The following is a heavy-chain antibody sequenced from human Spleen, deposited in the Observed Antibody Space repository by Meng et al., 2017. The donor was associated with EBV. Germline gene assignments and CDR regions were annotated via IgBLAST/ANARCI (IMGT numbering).Heavy chain of an antibody. CDR3: ARDQSGLSGFGP. D-gene: IGHD5-12*01. CDR2: IYHSGST. V-gene: IGHV4-4*02. J-gene: IGHJ5*02. Sequence: QGQLLESAPGLVRPSGTLSLTCAVSGGSITSNDWWSWVRQPPGKGLEWIGEIYHSGSTNYNPSLKSRVTISVDKSKNQFSLKLSSVTAADTAMYYCARDQSGLSGFGPWGQGTLVPVSS. CDR1: GGSITSNDW.